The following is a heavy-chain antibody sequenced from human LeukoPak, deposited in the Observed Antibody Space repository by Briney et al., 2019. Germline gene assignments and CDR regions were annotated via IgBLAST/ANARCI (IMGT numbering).Heavy chain of an antibody. D-gene: IGHD5-12*01. CDR2: ISSSSSYI. J-gene: IGHJ4*02. CDR3: ARGRVYNGYDPFDY. Sequence: GGSLRLSCAASGFTLSSYNMNWVRQVPGKGLEWVSFISSSSSYIQYADSMKGRFTISRDNAKNSLYLQMNSLRAEDTAVYYCARGRVYNGYDPFDYWGQGTLVTVSS. V-gene: IGHV3-21*01. CDR1: GFTLSSYN.